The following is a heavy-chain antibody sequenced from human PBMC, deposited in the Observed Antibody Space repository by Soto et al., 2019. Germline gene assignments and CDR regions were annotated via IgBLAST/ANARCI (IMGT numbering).Heavy chain of an antibody. CDR1: GGSIRSYY. CDR3: ARVSSGWGPYYYGMDV. CDR2: IYYSGST. J-gene: IGHJ6*02. Sequence: PXXTLSLPFTVSGGSIRSYYWRWILQPPGKGLEWIGYIYYSGSTNYNPSLKSRVTISVDTSKNQFSLKLSSVTAADTAVYYCARVSSGWGPYYYGMDVWGQGTTVTVSS. D-gene: IGHD6-19*01. V-gene: IGHV4-59*01.